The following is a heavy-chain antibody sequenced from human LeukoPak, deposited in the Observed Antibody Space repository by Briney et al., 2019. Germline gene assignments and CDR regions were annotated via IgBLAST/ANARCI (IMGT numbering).Heavy chain of an antibody. Sequence: PGGSLRLSCAASGFTFSDYYMSWIRQAPGKGLEWVSYISSSTTSYTNYADSVKGRFTISRDNAKNSLDLQMNSLRAEDTAVYYCARSAYCGGDCYYYFDYWGQGTLVTVSS. CDR1: GFTFSDYY. V-gene: IGHV3-11*03. J-gene: IGHJ4*02. CDR2: ISSSTTSYT. D-gene: IGHD2-21*02. CDR3: ARSAYCGGDCYYYFDY.